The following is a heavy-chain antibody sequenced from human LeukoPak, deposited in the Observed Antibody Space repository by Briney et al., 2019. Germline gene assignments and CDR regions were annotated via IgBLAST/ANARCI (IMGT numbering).Heavy chain of an antibody. CDR2: TSGNGRFT. CDR1: GFNFRDYG. J-gene: IGHJ4*02. D-gene: IGHD2/OR15-2a*01. CDR3: AKEQRPDSFSDFDY. Sequence: GGSLRLSCAASGFNFRDYGIHWVRQAPGKGLECLSVTSGNGRFTDYADSVKGRFTISRDNSKNSLFLQIHSVRTEDTAFYYCAKEQRPDSFSDFDYWGQGTLVTVSS. V-gene: IGHV3-43*02.